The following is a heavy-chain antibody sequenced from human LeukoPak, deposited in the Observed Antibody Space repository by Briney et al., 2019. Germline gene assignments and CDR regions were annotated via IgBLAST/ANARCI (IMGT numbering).Heavy chain of an antibody. Sequence: GESLKISCKASGYTFTNYWIGWVLQLPGKGLERMGIIYPGDSDTRYSPSFQGQVTISADKSISTAYLQWSSLKASDTAMYYCARQSSNSVPANYDYWGQGTLVTVSS. CDR1: GYTFTNYW. CDR3: ARQSSNSVPANYDY. J-gene: IGHJ4*02. D-gene: IGHD4-11*01. V-gene: IGHV5-51*01. CDR2: IYPGDSDT.